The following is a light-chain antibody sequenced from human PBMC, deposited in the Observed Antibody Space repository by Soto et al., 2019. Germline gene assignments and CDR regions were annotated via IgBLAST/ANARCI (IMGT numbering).Light chain of an antibody. CDR1: QSLLHRSGYHY. Sequence: DIVLTQSPLSLPVTPGEPASISCRSSQSLLHRSGYHYLDWYLQKPGQSPQLLIYLGSNRATGVPDRFSGSGSGTDFTLKISRVEAEDVGVSYCLHALQPPPAFGQGTKVEIK. V-gene: IGKV2-28*01. CDR3: LHALQPPPA. J-gene: IGKJ1*01. CDR2: LGS.